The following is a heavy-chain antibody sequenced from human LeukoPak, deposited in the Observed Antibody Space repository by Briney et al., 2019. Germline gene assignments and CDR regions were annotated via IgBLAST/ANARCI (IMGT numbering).Heavy chain of an antibody. CDR3: ARAKPKNMVRGLIMRRESRYYFDY. J-gene: IGHJ4*02. Sequence: HPGGSLRLSCAASGFTVSRNYMSWVRQSPGKGLYWVSVIYSGGSTYYADSVKGRFTISRDNSKSTLYIQMNSLRAEDTAVYYCARAKPKNMVRGLIMRRESRYYFDYWGQGTLVTVSS. V-gene: IGHV3-53*01. CDR1: GFTVSRNY. D-gene: IGHD3-10*01. CDR2: IYSGGST.